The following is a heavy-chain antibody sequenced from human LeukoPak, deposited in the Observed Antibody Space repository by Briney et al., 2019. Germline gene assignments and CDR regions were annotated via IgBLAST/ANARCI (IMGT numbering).Heavy chain of an antibody. CDR3: AREQTGDQNFDY. CDR2: AYYRSKWYN. Sequence: SQTLSLTCAISGDSVSSNTAAWNWIRQSPSRGLEWLGRAYYRSKWYNNYAVSVKSRISINPDTSKNQFSLQLKSVTPEDTAVYYCAREQTGDQNFDYWGQGTLVTVSS. J-gene: IGHJ4*02. D-gene: IGHD7-27*01. CDR1: GDSVSSNTAA. V-gene: IGHV6-1*01.